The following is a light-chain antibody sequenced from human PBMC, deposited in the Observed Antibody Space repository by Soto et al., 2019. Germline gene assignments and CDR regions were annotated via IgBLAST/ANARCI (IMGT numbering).Light chain of an antibody. CDR2: SNN. J-gene: IGLJ1*01. CDR3: QSYDISLSAYV. V-gene: IGLV1-40*01. Sequence: QSVLRQPHSVSGAPGQRITISCTGTSSNIGAGYDVHWYQQLPGTAPKLLSYSNNNRPSGVPDRFSGSKSATTASLAITGLQAEDETDYSCQSYDISLSAYVVGTGTQGTVL. CDR1: SSNIGAGYD.